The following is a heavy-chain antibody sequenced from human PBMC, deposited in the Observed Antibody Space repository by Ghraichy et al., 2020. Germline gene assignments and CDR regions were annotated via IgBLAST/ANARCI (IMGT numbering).Heavy chain of an antibody. J-gene: IGHJ4*02. D-gene: IGHD4-17*01. CDR1: GGSFSGYH. CDR2: INHSGST. V-gene: IGHV4-34*01. CDR3: ARGRRGAFYGDYVSFDY. Sequence: SETLSLTCAVYGGSFSGYHWSWIRQPPGKGLEWIGEINHSGSTNYNPSLKSRVTISVDTSKNQFSLKLSSVTAADTAVYYCARGRRGAFYGDYVSFDYWGQGTLVTVSS.